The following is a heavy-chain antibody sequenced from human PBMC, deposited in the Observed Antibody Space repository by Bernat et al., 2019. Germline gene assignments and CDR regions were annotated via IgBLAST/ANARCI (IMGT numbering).Heavy chain of an antibody. D-gene: IGHD6-13*01. V-gene: IGHV5-51*01. Sequence: EVQLVQSGAEVKKPGESLKISCKGSGYSFTSYWIGWVRQMPGKGLEWMGIIYPGDSDTRYSPSFQGQVTISADKSISTAYLQWSSLKASDTAMYYCARQGVGSSWSRTTNWFDPWGQGTLVTVSS. CDR1: GYSFTSYW. J-gene: IGHJ5*02. CDR3: ARQGVGSSWSRTTNWFDP. CDR2: IYPGDSDT.